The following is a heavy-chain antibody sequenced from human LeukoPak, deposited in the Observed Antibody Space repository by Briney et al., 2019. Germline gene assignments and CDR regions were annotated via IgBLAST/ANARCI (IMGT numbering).Heavy chain of an antibody. CDR2: ISYDGSNK. Sequence: GGSLRLSCAASGFTFSGSAMHWVRQAPGKGLEWVAVISYDGSNKYYADSVKGRFTISRDNSKNTLYLQMNSLRAEDTAVYYCAKDRGIAAAGLDYWGQGTLVTVSS. D-gene: IGHD6-13*01. CDR3: AKDRGIAAAGLDY. V-gene: IGHV3-30*04. CDR1: GFTFSGSA. J-gene: IGHJ4*02.